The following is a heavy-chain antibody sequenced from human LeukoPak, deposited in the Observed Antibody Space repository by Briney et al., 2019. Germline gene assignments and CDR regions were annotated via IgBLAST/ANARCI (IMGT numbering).Heavy chain of an antibody. J-gene: IGHJ4*02. CDR3: AKSGLELPPLGY. CDR2: ISGSGGST. D-gene: IGHD1-7*01. Sequence: GGSLRLSCTSSGFSFSDYAMNWVRQAPGKGLEWVSAISGSGGSTYYADSVKGRFTISRDNSKNTLYLQMNSLRAEDTAVYYCAKSGLELPPLGYWGQGTLVTVSS. CDR1: GFSFSDYA. V-gene: IGHV3-23*01.